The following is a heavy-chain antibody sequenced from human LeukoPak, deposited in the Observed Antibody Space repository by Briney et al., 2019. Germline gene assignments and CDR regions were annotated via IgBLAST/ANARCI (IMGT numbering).Heavy chain of an antibody. Sequence: GGSLRLSCAASGFTVSSNYMSWVRQAPGKGLEWVSVIYSGGSTYYADSVKGRFTISRDNSKNTLYLQMNSLRAEDTAVYYCASHPALGSSSWWASRGTDYWGQGTLVTVSS. CDR2: IYSGGST. J-gene: IGHJ4*02. D-gene: IGHD6-13*01. CDR1: GFTVSSNY. V-gene: IGHV3-66*02. CDR3: ASHPALGSSSWWASRGTDY.